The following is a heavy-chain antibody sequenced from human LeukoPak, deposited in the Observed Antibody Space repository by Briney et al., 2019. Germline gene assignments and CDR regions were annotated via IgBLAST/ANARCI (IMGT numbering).Heavy chain of an antibody. CDR1: GFTVSSNY. CDR3: AKDLGGGSGCYDL. CDR2: IYSGGNT. Sequence: GGSLRLSCAASGFTVSSNYMSWVRQAPGKGLEWVSLIYSGGNTYYADSVQGRFTISRDNSKNTLYLQMNSLRAEDTAVYYCAKDLGGGSGCYDLWGRGTLVTVSS. V-gene: IGHV3-66*02. J-gene: IGHJ2*01. D-gene: IGHD6-19*01.